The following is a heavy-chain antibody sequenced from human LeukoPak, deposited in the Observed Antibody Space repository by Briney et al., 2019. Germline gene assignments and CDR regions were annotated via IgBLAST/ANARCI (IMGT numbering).Heavy chain of an antibody. CDR3: ASSHPLSSTNEYSTPFDY. CDR1: GGSISNYY. D-gene: IGHD2-8*01. Sequence: SETLSLTCTVSGGSISNYYWSWIRQPPGRGREWIGYIYYSWSTNYNPSLKSRVTIPVDTSKNQFSLKLTSVTAADTAVYYCASSHPLSSTNEYSTPFDYWGLGTLVTVSS. V-gene: IGHV4-59*01. J-gene: IGHJ4*02. CDR2: IYYSWST.